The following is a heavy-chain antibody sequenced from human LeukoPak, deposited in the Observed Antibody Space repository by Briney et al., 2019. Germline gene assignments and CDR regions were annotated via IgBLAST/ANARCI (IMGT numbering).Heavy chain of an antibody. CDR2: IYTTGST. Sequence: SRTLSLTCTVSGGSIRSGDYYWIWNTQPAGKGLEWIGRIYTTGSTNDNPSLKSRVTISVDTSKDQFSLKLSSVTAADTAVYYCARDLYWAFDIRGQGTMVTVSS. CDR1: GGSIRSGDYY. J-gene: IGHJ3*02. D-gene: IGHD2-8*02. V-gene: IGHV4-61*02. CDR3: ARDLYWAFDI.